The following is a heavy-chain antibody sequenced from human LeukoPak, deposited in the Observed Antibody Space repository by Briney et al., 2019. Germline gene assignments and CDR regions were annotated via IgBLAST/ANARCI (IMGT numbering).Heavy chain of an antibody. Sequence: GGTLRVSCAASGFSVRRDWMSWVCQDPGKGLEWVAKIKQDGSEKNYVDSVKGRFTISRDNAKNSLYLQMNSLRAEDTAMYYCANSIAVVGSWGFDYWGQGTLVTVSS. D-gene: IGHD6-19*01. J-gene: IGHJ4*02. CDR1: GFSVRRDW. V-gene: IGHV3-7*05. CDR2: IKQDGSEK. CDR3: ANSIAVVGSWGFDY.